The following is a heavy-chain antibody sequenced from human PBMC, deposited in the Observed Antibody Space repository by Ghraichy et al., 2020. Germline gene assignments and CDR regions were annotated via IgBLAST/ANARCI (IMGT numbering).Heavy chain of an antibody. CDR2: IFNSGTT. D-gene: IGHD3-3*01. CDR3: ARGYDFWT. J-gene: IGHJ5*02. CDR1: GFIVSNNY. V-gene: IGHV3-66*02. Sequence: GESLNISCAASGFIVSNNYMSWVRQAPGKGLEWVSVIFNSGTTYYADSVKGRFTSSRDNSKNALYLEMNSPRAEDTAVYYCARGYDFWTWGQGTLVTVSS.